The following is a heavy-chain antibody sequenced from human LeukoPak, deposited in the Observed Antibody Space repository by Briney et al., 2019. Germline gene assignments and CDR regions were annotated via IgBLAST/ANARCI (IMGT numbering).Heavy chain of an antibody. CDR3: ARERAPYNWNDSKSWFDP. J-gene: IGHJ5*02. V-gene: IGHV4-59*01. CDR1: GDSINSYY. CDR2: IYYSGST. Sequence: SETLSLTCTVSGDSINSYYWSWIRQPPGKGLEWIGYIYYSGSTNYNPSLKSRVTISVDTSKNQFSLKLSSVTAADTAVYYCARERAPYNWNDSKSWFDPWGQGTLVTVSS. D-gene: IGHD1-1*01.